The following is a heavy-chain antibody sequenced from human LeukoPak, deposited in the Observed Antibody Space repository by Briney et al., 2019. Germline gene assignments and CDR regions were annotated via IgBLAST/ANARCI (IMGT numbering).Heavy chain of an antibody. CDR3: ARLGVVPAAISPYYYGMDV. J-gene: IGHJ6*04. CDR1: GFTFSSYW. CDR2: INSDGSST. V-gene: IGHV3-74*01. Sequence: PGGSLRLSCAASGFTFSSYWMHWVRQAPGKGLVWVSRINSDGSSTSYADSVKGRFTISRDNAKNTLYLQMNSLRAEDTPVYYCARLGVVPAAISPYYYGMDVWGKGTTVTVSS. D-gene: IGHD2-2*01.